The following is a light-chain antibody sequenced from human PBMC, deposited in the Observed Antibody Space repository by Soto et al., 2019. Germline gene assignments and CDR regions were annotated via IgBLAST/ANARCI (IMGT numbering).Light chain of an antibody. CDR1: QSVSSH. V-gene: IGKV3-15*01. J-gene: IGKJ1*01. CDR3: QQRSTWPT. Sequence: EVVMTQSPATLSVSPGERATLSCRASQSVSSHLAWYRQNPGQAPRLLIYGASTRATGTPARFSGSGSGTAFTLTIRGLEPEDSAVYYCQQRSTWPTFGQGTKVDIK. CDR2: GAS.